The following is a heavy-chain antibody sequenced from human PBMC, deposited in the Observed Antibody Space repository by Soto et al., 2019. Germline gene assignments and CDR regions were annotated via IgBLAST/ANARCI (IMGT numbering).Heavy chain of an antibody. D-gene: IGHD3-22*01. CDR3: ARGRRYYYDSSGPGGAFDI. CDR2: IYYSGST. CDR1: CGSIISYY. Sequence: PSETLSLTCTFSCGSIISYYWSWIRQPPGKGLEWIGYIYYSGSTNYNPSLKSRVTISVDTSKNQFSLKLSSVTAADTAVYYCARGRRYYYDSSGPGGAFDIWGQGTMVTVSS. J-gene: IGHJ3*02. V-gene: IGHV4-59*01.